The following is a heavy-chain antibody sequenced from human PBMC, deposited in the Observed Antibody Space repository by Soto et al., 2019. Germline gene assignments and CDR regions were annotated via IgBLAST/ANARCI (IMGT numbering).Heavy chain of an antibody. Sequence: SETLSLTCTVSGDSITISSHYWGWIRQPPGKGLEWITNIYYSGSTYYNPSLKSRVTISLDTSKNQVSLKLGSVTAADTAVYYCAGIKIVGVLTYYMDAWGKGTTVTVSS. CDR1: GDSITISSHY. CDR2: IYYSGST. CDR3: AGIKIVGVLTYYMDA. V-gene: IGHV4-39*01. D-gene: IGHD3-3*01. J-gene: IGHJ6*03.